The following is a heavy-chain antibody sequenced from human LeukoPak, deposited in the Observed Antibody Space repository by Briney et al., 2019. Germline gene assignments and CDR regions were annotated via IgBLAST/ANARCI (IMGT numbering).Heavy chain of an antibody. CDR1: GGSFSGHY. CDR2: INHSGST. J-gene: IGHJ4*02. CDR3: ARGVDYYGSGSYDY. V-gene: IGHV4-34*01. Sequence: SETLSLTCAVYGGSFSGHYWSWIRQPPGKGLEWIGEINHSGSTNYNPSLKSRVTISVDTSKNQFSLKLSSVTAADTAVYYCARGVDYYGSGSYDYWGQGTLVTVSS. D-gene: IGHD3-10*01.